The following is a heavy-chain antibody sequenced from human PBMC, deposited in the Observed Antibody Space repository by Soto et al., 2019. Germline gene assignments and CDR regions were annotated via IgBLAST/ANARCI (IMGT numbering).Heavy chain of an antibody. CDR2: IYYSGST. Sequence: SETLSLTCTVSGGSISNYFWHWLRQPPGKGLEWIGYIYYSGSTNYNPSPKSRVTISVDTSKNQFSLKLSSVTAADTAVYYCARDDYYDTSGYLALFDYWGQGTLVTVSS. J-gene: IGHJ4*02. CDR1: GGSISNYF. D-gene: IGHD3-22*01. CDR3: ARDDYYDTSGYLALFDY. V-gene: IGHV4-59*01.